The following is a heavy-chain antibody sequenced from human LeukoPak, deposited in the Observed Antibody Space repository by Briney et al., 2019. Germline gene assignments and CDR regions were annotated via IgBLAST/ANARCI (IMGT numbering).Heavy chain of an antibody. CDR2: IKKDGSEK. CDR3: ARDLYRIVVVPHYFDY. CDR1: GFTFSSYW. D-gene: IGHD3-22*01. V-gene: IGHV3-7*01. J-gene: IGHJ4*02. Sequence: GGSLRLSCAASGFTFSSYWMSWVRQPPGKGLEWVANIKKDGSEKYYVDSVKGRFTISRDNAKNSLYLQMNSLRAEDTAVYYCARDLYRIVVVPHYFDYWGQGTLVTVSS.